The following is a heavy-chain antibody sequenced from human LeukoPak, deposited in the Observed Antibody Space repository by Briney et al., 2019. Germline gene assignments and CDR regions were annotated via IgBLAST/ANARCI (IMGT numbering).Heavy chain of an antibody. Sequence: ASVKVSCKTSGYTFTGYYMHWVRQAPGQGLEWMGWINPNSGGTNYAQKFQGRLTVTRDTSISTAYMELTRLRSDDTAVYYCARDREYYGSGSHNWFDPWGQGTLVTVSS. D-gene: IGHD3-10*01. J-gene: IGHJ5*02. CDR2: INPNSGGT. CDR3: ARDREYYGSGSHNWFDP. V-gene: IGHV1-2*02. CDR1: GYTFTGYY.